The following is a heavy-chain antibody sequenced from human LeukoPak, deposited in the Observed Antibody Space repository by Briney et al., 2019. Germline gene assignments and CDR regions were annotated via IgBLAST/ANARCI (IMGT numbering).Heavy chain of an antibody. CDR1: GFIFDDYA. J-gene: IGHJ4*02. D-gene: IGHD3-3*01. V-gene: IGHV3-9*01. Sequence: GGSLRLSCAASGFIFDDYAMRWVRQAPGKGLEWVSGISWNSVSIGYADSVKGRFTISRDNAKNFLYLQMNSLRAEDTAVYYCAKEGQSFGVVICPDYWGQGTLVTVSS. CDR2: ISWNSVSI. CDR3: AKEGQSFGVVICPDY.